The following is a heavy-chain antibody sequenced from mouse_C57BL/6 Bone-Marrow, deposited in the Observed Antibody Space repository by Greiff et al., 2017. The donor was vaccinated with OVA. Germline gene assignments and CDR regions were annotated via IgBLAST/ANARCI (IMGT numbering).Heavy chain of an antibody. J-gene: IGHJ4*01. CDR2: ISNGGGST. D-gene: IGHD2-4*01. CDR1: GFTFSDYY. Sequence: EVMLVESGGGLVQPGGSLKLSCAASGFTFSDYYMYWVRQTPEKRLEWVAYISNGGGSTYYPDTVKGRFTISRDNAKNTLYLQMSRLKSEDTAMYYCARHGGPDYYDFLYAMDYWGQGTSVTVSS. V-gene: IGHV5-12*01. CDR3: ARHGGPDYYDFLYAMDY.